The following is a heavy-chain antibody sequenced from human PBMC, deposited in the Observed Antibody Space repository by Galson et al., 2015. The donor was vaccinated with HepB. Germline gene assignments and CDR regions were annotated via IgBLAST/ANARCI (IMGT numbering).Heavy chain of an antibody. Sequence: SLRLSCAASGFTVSSNYMSWVRQAPGKGLEWVSVIYNGGSAYSADSVKGRFTISRYHSKNTLYLQMNSLRVEDTAVYYCASGPRGGATLYGGKGTLVTVSS. CDR2: IYNGGSA. CDR1: GFTVSSNY. J-gene: IGHJ4*02. V-gene: IGHV3-53*04. D-gene: IGHD1-26*01. CDR3: ASGPRGGATLY.